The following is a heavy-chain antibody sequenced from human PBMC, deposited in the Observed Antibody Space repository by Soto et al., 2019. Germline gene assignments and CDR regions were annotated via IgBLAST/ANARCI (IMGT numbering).Heavy chain of an antibody. J-gene: IGHJ2*01. CDR2: INHSGST. D-gene: IGHD4-17*01. Sequence: PSETLSLTCAVYGGSFSCYYWSWIRQPPGKGLEWIGEINHSGSTNYNPSLKSRVTISVDTSKNQFSLKLSSVTAADTAVYYCAREAGGDYWYFDLWGRGTLVTVSS. CDR3: AREAGGDYWYFDL. V-gene: IGHV4-34*01. CDR1: GGSFSCYY.